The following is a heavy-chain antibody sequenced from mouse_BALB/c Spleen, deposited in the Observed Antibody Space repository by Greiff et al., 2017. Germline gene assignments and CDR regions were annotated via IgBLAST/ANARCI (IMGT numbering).Heavy chain of an antibody. J-gene: IGHJ4*01. Sequence: DVMLVESGGGLVQPGGSRKLSCAASGFTFSSFGMHWVRQAPEKGLEWVAYISSGSSTIYYADTVKGRFTISRDNPKNTLFLQMTSLRSEDTAMYYCAREGLRGAMDYWGQGTSVTVSS. V-gene: IGHV5-17*02. CDR3: AREGLRGAMDY. CDR1: GFTFSSFG. CDR2: ISSGSSTI. D-gene: IGHD3-1*01.